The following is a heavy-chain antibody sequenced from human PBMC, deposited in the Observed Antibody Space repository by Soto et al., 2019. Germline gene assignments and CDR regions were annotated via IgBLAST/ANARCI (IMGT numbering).Heavy chain of an antibody. CDR2: IIPIPGIA. V-gene: IGHV1-69*02. J-gene: IGHJ3*01. CDR3: ARGKRNCETSTCYNPFDL. CDR1: GYTFTSYT. Sequence: SVKVSCKASGYTFTSYTINWVRQAPGQGLEWMGRIIPIPGIANYAQNFQGRVTITADKSTSTAYTELSSLTSEDTAVYYCARGKRNCETSTCYNPFDLWGLGTMVTVSS. D-gene: IGHD2-2*02.